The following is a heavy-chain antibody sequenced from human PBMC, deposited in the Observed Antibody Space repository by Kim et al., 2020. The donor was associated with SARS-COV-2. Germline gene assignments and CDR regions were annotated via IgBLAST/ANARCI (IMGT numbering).Heavy chain of an antibody. CDR3: TRSTSGIS. D-gene: IGHD1-26*01. CDR2: IGGSGRTT. V-gene: IGHV3-48*03. J-gene: IGHJ5*02. Sequence: GGSLRLSCAASGFIFSNYEMNWVRQAPGKGLEWVSYIGGSGRTTYYADSVKGRFIISRDNAENSLYLQMNSLRAEDTAVYYCTRSTSGISWGQGTLVT. CDR1: GFIFSNYE.